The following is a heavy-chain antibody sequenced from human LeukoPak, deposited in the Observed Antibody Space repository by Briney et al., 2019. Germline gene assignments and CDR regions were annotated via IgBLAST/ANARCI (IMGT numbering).Heavy chain of an antibody. CDR2: IYYSGST. Sequence: KSSETLSLTCTVSGGSISSYYWSWIRQPPGKGLEWIGYIYYSGSTNYNPSLKSRVTISVDTSKNQFSLKLSSVTAADAAVYYCAASYGDYPITDLGLDYWGQGTLVTVSS. V-gene: IGHV4-59*01. CDR3: AASYGDYPITDLGLDY. CDR1: GGSISSYY. D-gene: IGHD4-17*01. J-gene: IGHJ4*02.